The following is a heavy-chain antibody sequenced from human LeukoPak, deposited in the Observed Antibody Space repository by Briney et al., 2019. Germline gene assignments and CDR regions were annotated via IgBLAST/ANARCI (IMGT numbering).Heavy chain of an antibody. CDR3: ARHVVVSAAITYYYMDV. V-gene: IGHV4-39*01. CDR2: IYYSGST. Sequence: SETLSLTCTVSGGSISSSFYYWGWIRQPPGKGLEWIGNIYYSGSTYYNPSLKGRVTMSVDTSKNQFSLKLSSVTAAGTAVYYCARHVVVSAAITYYYMDVWGKGTTVTVSS. CDR1: GGSISSSFYY. D-gene: IGHD2-2*01. J-gene: IGHJ6*03.